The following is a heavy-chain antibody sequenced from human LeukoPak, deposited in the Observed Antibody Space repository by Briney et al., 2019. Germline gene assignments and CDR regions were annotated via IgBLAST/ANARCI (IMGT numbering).Heavy chain of an antibody. Sequence: ASVRVSSKASGYTFTIYDVNWVPHAPGQGREGMVWMSPNSGNTSYVQKFQGRVTMTRNNSTSTAYMELSSLSSEDTAVYYCARGRYCSDGSCHGWLDPWGQGNLVTVSS. CDR1: GYTFTIYD. D-gene: IGHD2-15*01. CDR2: MSPNSGNT. J-gene: IGHJ5*02. V-gene: IGHV1-8*01. CDR3: ARGRYCSDGSCHGWLDP.